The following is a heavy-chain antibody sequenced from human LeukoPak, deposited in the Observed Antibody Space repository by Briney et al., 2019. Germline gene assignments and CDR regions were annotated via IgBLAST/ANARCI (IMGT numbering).Heavy chain of an antibody. V-gene: IGHV1-18*01. J-gene: IGHJ4*02. Sequence: ASVKVSCKASGYTFTNYGINWVRQAPGQGLEWMGWISAYNGNTNYAQKLQGRVTMATDTSTSTAYMELRSLRSDDTAVYHCARDQVDDGGLRYFDWLLKLWGQGPVVSVS. CDR2: ISAYNGNT. D-gene: IGHD3-9*01. CDR3: ARDQVDDGGLRYFDWLLKL. CDR1: GYTFTNYG.